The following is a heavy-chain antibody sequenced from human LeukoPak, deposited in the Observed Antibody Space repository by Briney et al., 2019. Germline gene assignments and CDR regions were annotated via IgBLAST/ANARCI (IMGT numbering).Heavy chain of an antibody. Sequence: GGSLRLSCAASGLTFSNAWMSWVRQAPGKGLEWIGRIKSKTDGETRDYAAPVKGRFTISRDNSKNTLYLQMNSLRAEDTAVYYCAKESLSDYDSSGYVDYWGQGTLVTVSS. CDR3: AKESLSDYDSSGYVDY. CDR2: IKSKTDGETR. J-gene: IGHJ4*02. CDR1: GLTFSNAW. D-gene: IGHD3-22*01. V-gene: IGHV3-15*01.